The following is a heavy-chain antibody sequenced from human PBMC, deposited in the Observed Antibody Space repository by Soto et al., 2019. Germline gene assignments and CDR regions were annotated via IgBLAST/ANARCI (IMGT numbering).Heavy chain of an antibody. CDR1: GFTFSSYA. CDR3: ARDDGSGSLRAHELNY. J-gene: IGHJ4*02. Sequence: QPGGSLRLSCAASGFTFSSYAMHWVRQAPGKGLEWVAVISYDGSNKYYADSVKGRFTISRDNSKNTLYLQMNSLRAEDTAVYYCARDDGSGSLRAHELNYWGQRTLVTVPQ. D-gene: IGHD3-10*01. V-gene: IGHV3-30-3*01. CDR2: ISYDGSNK.